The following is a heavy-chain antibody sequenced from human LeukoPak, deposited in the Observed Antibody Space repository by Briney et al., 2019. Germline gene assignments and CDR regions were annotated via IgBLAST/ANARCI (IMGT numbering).Heavy chain of an antibody. V-gene: IGHV3-13*05. CDR2: IGTAGDP. CDR3: ARGGRTMVRGSYYYYYGMDV. Sequence: GGSLRLSCAASGFTFSSYDMHWVRQATGKGLEWVSAIGTAGDPYYPGSVKGRFTTSRENAKNSLYLQMNSLRAGDTAVYYCARGGRTMVRGSYYYYYGMDVWGKGTTVTVSS. D-gene: IGHD3-10*01. CDR1: GFTFSSYD. J-gene: IGHJ6*04.